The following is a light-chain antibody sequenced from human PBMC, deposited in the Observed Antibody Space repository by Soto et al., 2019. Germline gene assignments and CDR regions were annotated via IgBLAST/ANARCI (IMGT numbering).Light chain of an antibody. CDR1: QNINNY. CDR2: GAS. Sequence: DIALTQSPPSLAASVGDRVTITCRASQNINNYLIWYQQKPGKAPQLLIYGASILQSVVPSRFSGSASGTDFTLTIGSLQPEDFATYYCQESYSVPGTFGQGTKVEI. V-gene: IGKV1-39*01. CDR3: QESYSVPGT. J-gene: IGKJ1*01.